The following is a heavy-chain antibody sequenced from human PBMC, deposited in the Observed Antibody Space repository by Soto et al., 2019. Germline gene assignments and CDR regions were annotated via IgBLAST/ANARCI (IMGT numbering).Heavy chain of an antibody. Sequence: ASVKVSCKTFGYTFTNYVIHWVRQAPGQGLEWMGWINAGTGNTKYSQKLQDRLTMSRDTSAATAYLDLSRLASEDTAVYYCARGRASWYWDFWGHGTLVTVSS. D-gene: IGHD2-8*02. J-gene: IGHJ4*01. CDR2: INAGTGNT. V-gene: IGHV1-3*01. CDR3: ARGRASWYWDF. CDR1: GYTFTNYV.